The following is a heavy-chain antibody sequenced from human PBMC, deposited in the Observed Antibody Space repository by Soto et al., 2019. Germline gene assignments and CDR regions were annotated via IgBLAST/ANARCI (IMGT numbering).Heavy chain of an antibody. CDR2: IYYSGST. V-gene: IGHV4-59*08. D-gene: IGHD4-17*01. CDR3: ARQTTVTPHYYYYYYMDV. J-gene: IGHJ6*03. Sequence: SETLSLTCTVSGGSISSYYWSWIRQPPGKGLEWIGYIYYSGSTNYNPSLKSRVTISVDTSKNQFSLKLSSVTAADTAVYYCARQTTVTPHYYYYYYMDVWGKGTTVTVSS. CDR1: GGSISSYY.